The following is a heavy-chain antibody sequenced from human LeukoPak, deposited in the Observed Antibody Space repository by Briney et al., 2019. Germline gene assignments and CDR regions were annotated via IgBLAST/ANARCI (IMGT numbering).Heavy chain of an antibody. CDR3: ARAGRDGYNHDY. CDR2: ISAYNGNT. Sequence: TSVKVSCKASGYTFTSYGISWVRQAPGQGLEWMGWISAYNGNTNYAQKLQGRVTMTTDTSTSTAYMELRSLRSDDPAADYCARAGRDGYNHDYWGQGTLVTVSS. CDR1: GYTFTSYG. J-gene: IGHJ4*02. D-gene: IGHD5-24*01. V-gene: IGHV1-18*01.